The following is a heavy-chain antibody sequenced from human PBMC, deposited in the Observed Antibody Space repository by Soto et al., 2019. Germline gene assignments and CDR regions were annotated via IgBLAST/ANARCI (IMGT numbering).Heavy chain of an antibody. V-gene: IGHV1-69*13. CDR1: GGTFSSYA. CDR3: ARYRSDFPPPQYSSYHYYYYYGMDV. Sequence: ASVKVSCKASGGTFSSYAISWVRQAPGQGLEWMGGIIPIFGTANYAQKFQGRVTITADESTSTAYMELSSLRSEDTAVCYCARYRSDFPPPQYSSYHYYYYYGMDVWGQGTTVTVSS. CDR2: IIPIFGTA. J-gene: IGHJ6*02. D-gene: IGHD6-6*01.